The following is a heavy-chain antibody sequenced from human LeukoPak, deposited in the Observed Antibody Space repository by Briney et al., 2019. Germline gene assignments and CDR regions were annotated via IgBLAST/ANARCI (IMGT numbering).Heavy chain of an antibody. V-gene: IGHV4-30-4*01. J-gene: IGHJ6*04. CDR2: IYYSGST. Sequence: PSQTLSLTCTVSGGSISSGDYYWRWIRQPPGKGLEWIVYIYYSGSTYYNPSLKSRITISVNTSKNQFSLKLSSVTAADTAVYYCARVVTMVRGVIITVPDYGMDVWGKGTTVTVSS. D-gene: IGHD3-10*01. CDR3: ARVVTMVRGVIITVPDYGMDV. CDR1: GGSISSGDYY.